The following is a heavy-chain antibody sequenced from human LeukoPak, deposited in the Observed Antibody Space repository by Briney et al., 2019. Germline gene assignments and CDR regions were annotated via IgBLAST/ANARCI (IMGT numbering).Heavy chain of an antibody. CDR3: ARLGDGYRGVVG. D-gene: IGHD5-24*01. J-gene: IGHJ4*02. V-gene: IGHV4-39*01. CDR2: IYYSGST. CDR1: GGSISSSSYY. Sequence: PSETLSLTCTVSGGSISSSSYYWGWIRQPPGKGLEWIESIYYSGSTYYNPSLKSRVTISVDTSKNQFSLKLSSVTAADTAVYYCARLGDGYRGVVGWGQGTLVTVSS.